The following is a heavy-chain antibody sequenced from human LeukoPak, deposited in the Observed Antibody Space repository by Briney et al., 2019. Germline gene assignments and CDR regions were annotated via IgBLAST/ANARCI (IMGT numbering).Heavy chain of an antibody. V-gene: IGHV3-48*01. J-gene: IGHJ6*04. D-gene: IGHD2-15*01. Sequence: GGTLRLSCAASGFTFSPYSMNWVRQAPRKGLEWVSYISSSSNTIYYADSVKGRFTISRDDATNSLYLQMDSLRAEDTAVYYCARSVGYMDVWGKGTTVTVSS. CDR2: ISSSSNTI. CDR1: GFTFSPYS. CDR3: ARSVGYMDV.